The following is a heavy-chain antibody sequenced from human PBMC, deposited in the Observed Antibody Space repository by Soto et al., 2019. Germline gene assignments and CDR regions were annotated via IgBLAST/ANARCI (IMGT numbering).Heavy chain of an antibody. V-gene: IGHV4-39*01. CDR2: FYYGGST. Sequence: SETLSLTCTVSGASINSANSFWGWIRQPPGKGLQWIGSFYYGGSTSYQPSLRSRVTISAETSNNQFSLKVTSVTAADTAKYYCARRRGSGSYAFDNCGQGTLVPVSS. D-gene: IGHD6-19*01. CDR3: ARRRGSGSYAFDN. J-gene: IGHJ4*02. CDR1: GASINSANSF.